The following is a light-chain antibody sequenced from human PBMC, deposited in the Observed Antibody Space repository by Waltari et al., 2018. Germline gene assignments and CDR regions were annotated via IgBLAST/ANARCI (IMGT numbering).Light chain of an antibody. V-gene: IGKV3-20*01. J-gene: IGKJ1*01. CDR1: QSVAKY. CDR3: QKYVNLPAT. Sequence: EIVLTQSPGSLSLSPGERATLSCKASQSVAKYLAWYQQKPGQAPRLLIYHASIRATGIPDRFSGRGYGTDFSLTISRLEPEDFAVYFCQKYVNLPATFGQGTTVEV. CDR2: HAS.